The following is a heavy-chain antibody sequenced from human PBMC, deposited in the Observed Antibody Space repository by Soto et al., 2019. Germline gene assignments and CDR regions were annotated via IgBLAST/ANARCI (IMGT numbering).Heavy chain of an antibody. V-gene: IGHV3-73*01. CDR3: XXXXXXLSFPRAFDI. Sequence: EVQLVESGGGLVQPGGSLKLSCAASGFTVSGSAVHWVRQASGKGLEWVGRIRSKTNSYATAYAASVKGRFTISRDDSKNTAXXXXXXXXXXXXAXXXXXXXXXXLSFPRAFDIWGQGTMVTVSS. CDR2: IRSKTNSYAT. D-gene: IGHD3-16*02. CDR1: GFTVSGSA. J-gene: IGHJ3*02.